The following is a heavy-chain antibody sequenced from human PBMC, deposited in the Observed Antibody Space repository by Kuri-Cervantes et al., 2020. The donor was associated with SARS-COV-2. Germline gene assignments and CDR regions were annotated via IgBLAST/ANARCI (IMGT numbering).Heavy chain of an antibody. Sequence: LSLTCAASGFTFSSYGMHWVRQAPGKGLEWVAFIRYDGSNKYYADSVKGRFTISRDNSKNTLYLQMNSLRAEDTAVYYCARSAPLPTYYDFWSGHGNWFDPWGQGTLVTVSS. D-gene: IGHD3-3*01. CDR1: GFTFSSYG. CDR3: ARSAPLPTYYDFWSGHGNWFDP. J-gene: IGHJ5*02. CDR2: IRYDGSNK. V-gene: IGHV3-30*02.